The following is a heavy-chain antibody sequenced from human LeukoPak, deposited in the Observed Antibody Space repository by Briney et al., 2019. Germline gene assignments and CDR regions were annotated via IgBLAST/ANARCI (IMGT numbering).Heavy chain of an antibody. CDR1: GGSISSYY. CDR3: ARLYSSSWYHAFDI. CDR2: IYYSGST. J-gene: IGHJ3*02. Sequence: PSETLSLTCTVSGGSISSYYWSWIRQPPGKGLEWIGYIYYSGSTNYNPSLKSRVAISVDTSKNQFSLKLSSVTAADTAVYYCARLYSSSWYHAFDIWGQGTMVTVSS. V-gene: IGHV4-59*08. D-gene: IGHD6-13*01.